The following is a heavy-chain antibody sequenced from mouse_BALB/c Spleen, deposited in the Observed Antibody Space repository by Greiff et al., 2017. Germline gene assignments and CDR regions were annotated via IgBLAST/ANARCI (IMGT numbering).Heavy chain of an antibody. CDR2: IDPSDSET. Sequence: VQLQQPGAELVKPGAPVKLSCKASGYTFTSYWMNWVKQRPGRGLEWIGRIDPSDSETHYNQKFKDKATLTVDKSSSTAYIQLSSLTSEDSAVYYCAREYGNPFAYWGQGTLVTVSA. D-gene: IGHD2-10*02. CDR3: AREYGNPFAY. J-gene: IGHJ3*01. V-gene: IGHV1-69*02. CDR1: GYTFTSYW.